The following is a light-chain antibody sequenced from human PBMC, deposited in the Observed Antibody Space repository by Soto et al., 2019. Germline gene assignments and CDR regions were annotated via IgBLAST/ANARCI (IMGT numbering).Light chain of an antibody. CDR3: QQYNNWPPYA. V-gene: IGKV3-15*01. Sequence: EIVMTQSPATLSVSPGERATLSCRASQSVSNNLAWYQQKPGQAPRLLIRGASTRATGMPARFSGSGSGTECTLTISSLQSEDFAVYYCQQYNNWPPYAFGQGTKLEIK. CDR1: QSVSNN. J-gene: IGKJ2*01. CDR2: GAS.